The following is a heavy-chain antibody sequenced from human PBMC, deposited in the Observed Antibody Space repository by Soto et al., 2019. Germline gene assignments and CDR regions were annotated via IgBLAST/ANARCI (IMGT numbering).Heavy chain of an antibody. CDR3: ARVGYGSGSNYYGMDV. CDR1: GGTFSSYA. V-gene: IGHV1-69*13. D-gene: IGHD3-10*01. Sequence: SVKVSCKASGGTFSSYAISWVRQAPGQGLEWMGGIIPIFGTANYAQKFQGRVTITADESTSTAYMELSSLRSEDTAVYYCARVGYGSGSNYYGMDVWGQGTTVTVSS. CDR2: IIPIFGTA. J-gene: IGHJ6*02.